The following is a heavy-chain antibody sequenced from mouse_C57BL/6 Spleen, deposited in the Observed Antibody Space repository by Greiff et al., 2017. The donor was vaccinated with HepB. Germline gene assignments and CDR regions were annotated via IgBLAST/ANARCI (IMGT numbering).Heavy chain of an antibody. Sequence: QVQLQQPGAELVRPGSSVKLSCKASGYTFTSYWMHWVKQRPIQGLEWIGNIDPSDSETHYNQKFKDKATLTVDKSSSTAYMQLSSLTSEDSAVYYCAREGGTTGWFAYWGQGTLVTVSA. J-gene: IGHJ3*01. D-gene: IGHD1-1*01. CDR2: IDPSDSET. V-gene: IGHV1-52*01. CDR1: GYTFTSYW. CDR3: AREGGTTGWFAY.